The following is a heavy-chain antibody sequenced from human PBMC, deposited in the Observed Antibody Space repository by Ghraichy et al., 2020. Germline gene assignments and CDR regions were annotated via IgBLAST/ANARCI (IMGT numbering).Heavy chain of an antibody. CDR1: GGTFSTYA. D-gene: IGHD2/OR15-2a*01. Sequence: SVKVSCKASGGTFSTYAISWVRQAPGQGLEWMGGIISILGTPNYAQKFQGRVTITADESTSTVYMELGSLRSEDTAIYYCANCKEFYLYMDVWGKGTPVAVSS. CDR2: IISILGTP. V-gene: IGHV1-69*13. J-gene: IGHJ6*03. CDR3: ANCKEFYLYMDV.